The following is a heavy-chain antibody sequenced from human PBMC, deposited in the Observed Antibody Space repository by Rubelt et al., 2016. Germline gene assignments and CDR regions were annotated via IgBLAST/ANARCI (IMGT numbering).Heavy chain of an antibody. CDR2: VYWDDDK. CDR1: GFSLSTSGVG. CDR3: ARIFVGPRSAFDY. Sequence: QITLRESGPPLVKPTQTLTLTCTFSGFSLSTSGVGVGWIRQPPGKALEWLARVYWDDDKYYSTSLKTRLTISKDTSKEQVVLTMTNMDPVETATYYCARIFVGPRSAFDYWGQGTLVSVSS. V-gene: IGHV2-70*15. D-gene: IGHD1-26*01. J-gene: IGHJ4*02.